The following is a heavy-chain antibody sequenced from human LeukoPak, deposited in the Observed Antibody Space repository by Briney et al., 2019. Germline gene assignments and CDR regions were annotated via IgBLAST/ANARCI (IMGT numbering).Heavy chain of an antibody. CDR3: ARGLGVATRFDY. Sequence: ASVKVSCKASGGTFSSYAISWVRQAPGQGLEWMGGIIPIFGTANYAQKFQGRVTITTDESTSTAYMELSSLRSEDTSVYYCARGLGVATRFDYWGQGTLVTVSS. CDR1: GGTFSSYA. CDR2: IIPIFGTA. D-gene: IGHD5-12*01. V-gene: IGHV1-69*05. J-gene: IGHJ4*02.